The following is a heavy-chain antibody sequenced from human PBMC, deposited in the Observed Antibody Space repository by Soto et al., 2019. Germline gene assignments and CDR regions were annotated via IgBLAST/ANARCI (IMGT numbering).Heavy chain of an antibody. D-gene: IGHD6-13*01. V-gene: IGHV3-23*01. CDR2: ISVTGGST. Sequence: EVHLLESGGGLVQPGGPLRLSCAASGYTFSTYAMSWVRQAPGMGLEWVSAISVTGGSTYYADSVRGRFTISRDNSKNTLSLQMTSLRAEDTAVYYCAKATYSNVYNFDYWGQGTLVTVSS. CDR3: AKATYSNVYNFDY. CDR1: GYTFSTYA. J-gene: IGHJ4*02.